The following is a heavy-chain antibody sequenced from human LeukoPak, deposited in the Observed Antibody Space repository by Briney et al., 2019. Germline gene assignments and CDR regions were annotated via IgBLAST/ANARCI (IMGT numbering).Heavy chain of an antibody. D-gene: IGHD6-13*01. Sequence: SETLSLTCTVSGGSISSSSYYWGWIRQPPGKGLEWIGSIYYSGGTYYNPSLKSRVTISVDTSKNQFSLKLSSVTAADTAVYYCAATGYSSSWATYNWFDPWGQGTLVTVSS. CDR3: AATGYSSSWATYNWFDP. V-gene: IGHV4-39*01. CDR2: IYYSGGT. J-gene: IGHJ5*02. CDR1: GGSISSSSYY.